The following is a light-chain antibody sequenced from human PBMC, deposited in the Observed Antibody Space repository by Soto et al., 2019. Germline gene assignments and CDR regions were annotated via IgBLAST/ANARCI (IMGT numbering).Light chain of an antibody. Sequence: VVLSQSPATLSLSPGERATLSCRASQGIGDTLAWYQHKPGQTPRLVIYDTSTRATGVPARFSGSRSGTEFTLTINSLQSEDVAVYYCQRYNNWPLTFGGGTKVDIK. CDR3: QRYNNWPLT. CDR1: QGIGDT. J-gene: IGKJ4*01. V-gene: IGKV3-15*01. CDR2: DTS.